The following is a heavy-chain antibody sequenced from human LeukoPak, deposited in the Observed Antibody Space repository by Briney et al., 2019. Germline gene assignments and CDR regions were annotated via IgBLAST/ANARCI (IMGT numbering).Heavy chain of an antibody. CDR2: IYSGGNT. CDR1: GFTVSSYY. Sequence: PGGSLRLSCAASGFTVSSYYMSWVRQAPGKGLEWVSVIYSGGNTNYPDSVKGRFTISRDNSKNTLYLQMSSLRAEDTAVYYCARGVAVAGTWYWFDPWGPGTLVTVSS. CDR3: ARGVAVAGTWYWFDP. J-gene: IGHJ5*02. D-gene: IGHD6-19*01. V-gene: IGHV3-53*01.